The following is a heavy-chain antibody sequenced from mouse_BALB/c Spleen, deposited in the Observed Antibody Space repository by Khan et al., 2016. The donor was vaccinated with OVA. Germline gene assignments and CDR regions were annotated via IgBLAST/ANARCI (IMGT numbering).Heavy chain of an antibody. J-gene: IGHJ3*01. D-gene: IGHD1-2*01. Sequence: EVELVESGGGLVQPGGSRKLSCAASGFTFSDYGMAWVRQAPGKGLEWVAFISDLAYTIYYGDAVTGRVTISRENAKNTLYLEMSSLRSEDTAVYYCTGGGGTAPFAYWGLGTLVTVSA. CDR2: ISDLAYTI. CDR3: TGGGGTAPFAY. V-gene: IGHV5-15*02. CDR1: GFTFSDYG.